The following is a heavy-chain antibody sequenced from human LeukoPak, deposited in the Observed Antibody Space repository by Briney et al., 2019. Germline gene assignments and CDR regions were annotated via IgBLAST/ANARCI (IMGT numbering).Heavy chain of an antibody. CDR2: IYYSGST. V-gene: IGHV4-39*01. D-gene: IGHD3-3*01. CDR1: GGSISSSSYY. CDR3: ARPGYDFWSGYYRGPDY. Sequence: SETLSLTCTVSGGSISSSSYYWGWIRQPPGNGLEWIGSIYYSGSTYYNPSLKSRVTISVDTSKNQFSLKLSSVTAADTAVYYCARPGYDFWSGYYRGPDYWGQGTLVTVSS. J-gene: IGHJ4*02.